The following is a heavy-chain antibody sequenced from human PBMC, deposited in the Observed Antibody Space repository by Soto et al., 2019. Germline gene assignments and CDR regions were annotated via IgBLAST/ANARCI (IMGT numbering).Heavy chain of an antibody. Sequence: SETLSLTCTVSGGSFSSYYWSWIRQPAGKGLEWIGRIYSSGYSDYNPSLKSRVTMSVDTSNNQFSLRVNSVTAADTAVYYCGRMGYATTDRSGYYLFDSWGQGTMVTVYS. D-gene: IGHD3-22*01. CDR1: GGSFSSYY. J-gene: IGHJ5*01. V-gene: IGHV4-4*07. CDR3: GRMGYATTDRSGYYLFDS. CDR2: IYSSGYS.